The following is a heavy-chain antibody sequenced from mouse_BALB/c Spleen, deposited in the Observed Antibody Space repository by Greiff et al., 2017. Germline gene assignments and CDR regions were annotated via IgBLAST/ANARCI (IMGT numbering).Heavy chain of an antibody. CDR3: ARHRYGSSLNWYFDV. CDR2: ISNGGGST. CDR1: GFTFSSYT. J-gene: IGHJ1*01. V-gene: IGHV5-12-2*01. D-gene: IGHD1-1*01. Sequence: EVQRVESGGGLVQPGGSLKLSCAASGFTFSSYTMSWVRQTPEKRLEWVAYISNGGGSTYYPDTVKGRFTISRDNAKNTLYLQMSSLKSGDTAMYYCARHRYGSSLNWYFDVWGAGTTVTVSS.